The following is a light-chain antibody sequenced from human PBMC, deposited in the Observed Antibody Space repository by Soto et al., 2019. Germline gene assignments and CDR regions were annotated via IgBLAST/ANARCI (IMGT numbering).Light chain of an antibody. CDR2: GAS. CDR1: QSVSSSY. CDR3: QQYGSSPPYP. V-gene: IGKV3-20*01. Sequence: EIVLTQSPGTLSLSPGERATLSCRASQSVSSSYLAWYQQKPGQAPRLLIYGASSRATGIPDRFSGSGSGTDFTLTSSRLEPEDFAVYYCQQYGSSPPYPFGQGTKLEIK. J-gene: IGKJ2*01.